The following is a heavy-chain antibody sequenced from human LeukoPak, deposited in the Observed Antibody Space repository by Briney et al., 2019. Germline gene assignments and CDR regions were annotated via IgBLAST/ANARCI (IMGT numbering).Heavy chain of an antibody. Sequence: SVKVSCKASGGTFSSYAISWVRQAPGQGLGWMGMIIPIFGTANYSQKFQGRVTITTDESTTTAYMELRSMRSEDTAVYYCARASYFYDRSGYFYWGQGTLVTVSS. CDR2: IIPIFGTA. CDR1: GGTFSSYA. V-gene: IGHV1-69*05. J-gene: IGHJ4*02. CDR3: ARASYFYDRSGYFY. D-gene: IGHD3-22*01.